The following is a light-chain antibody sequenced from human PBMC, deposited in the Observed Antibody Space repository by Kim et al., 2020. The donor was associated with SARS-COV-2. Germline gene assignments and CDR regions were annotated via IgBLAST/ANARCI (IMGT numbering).Light chain of an antibody. J-gene: IGKJ1*01. CDR1: QGISTY. CDR2: RAS. CDR3: PQLNSHPWA. V-gene: IGKV1-9*01. Sequence: DIQLTHSPPFLSASVGDRVTITCRASQGISTYLAWYQQIPGKAPKLLIYRASTLQSGVPSRFSGSGSGTEFTLTIRNLQPEDFAIYYCPQLNSHPWAFGQGTKVDIK.